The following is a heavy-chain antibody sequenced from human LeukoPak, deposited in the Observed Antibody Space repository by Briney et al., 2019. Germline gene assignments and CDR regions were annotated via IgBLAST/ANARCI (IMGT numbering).Heavy chain of an antibody. D-gene: IGHD2-2*01. V-gene: IGHV5-51*01. Sequence: GESLQISCQGSGYSFTSYWIGWVRQMPGKGLEWMGIIYPGDSDTRYSPSFQGQVTISADKSISTAYLQWSSLKASDTAMYYCARRWCSSTSCYPGFDYWGQGTLVTVSS. CDR1: GYSFTSYW. J-gene: IGHJ4*02. CDR2: IYPGDSDT. CDR3: ARRWCSSTSCYPGFDY.